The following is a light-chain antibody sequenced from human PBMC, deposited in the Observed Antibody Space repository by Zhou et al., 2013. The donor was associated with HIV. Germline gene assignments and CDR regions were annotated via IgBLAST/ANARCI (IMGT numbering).Light chain of an antibody. J-gene: IGLJ2*01. V-gene: IGLV2-23*02. CDR2: EVD. CDR1: DSDVGYYDL. Sequence: QSALTQPASMSGSPGQSISISCIGTDSDVGYYDLVSWYQQTPRRKHPKLIISEVDERPSGISDRFSGSKSGNTASLTISGVQAEDEAVYYCCSYTGDTTFWVFGGGTKVTVL. CDR3: CSYTGDTTFWV.